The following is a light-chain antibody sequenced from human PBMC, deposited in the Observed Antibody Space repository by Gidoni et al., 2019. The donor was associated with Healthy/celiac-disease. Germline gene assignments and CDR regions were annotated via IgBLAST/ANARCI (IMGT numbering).Light chain of an antibody. J-gene: IGKJ2*01. CDR3: QQYGSSPMYT. CDR1: KSVSSRY. V-gene: IGKV3-20*01. CDR2: GSS. Sequence: EIVLTQSPGTLSLSPGERATLSCRASKSVSSRYLAWYQQKPGQAPRPLIYGSSSRAPGIPDQFRGSGSGTDFTLTISRLEPEDFAVYYCQQYGSSPMYTFGQGTKLEIK.